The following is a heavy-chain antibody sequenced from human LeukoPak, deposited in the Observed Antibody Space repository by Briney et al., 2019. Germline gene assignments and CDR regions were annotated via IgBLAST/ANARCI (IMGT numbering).Heavy chain of an antibody. J-gene: IGHJ4*02. D-gene: IGHD2-15*01. CDR2: ISGSGGNT. CDR1: GFTFGSYA. V-gene: IGHV3-23*01. Sequence: GGTLTLSCAASGFTFGSYAMSWVRKAPGQGLEWVSTISGSGGNTYYADSVKGRLTISRVNSKKELYLQMTSLMAEDTASYHVAKDIVRGDCSAGSCYSLGNWGRGTRVSVSS. CDR3: AKDIVRGDCSAGSCYSLGN.